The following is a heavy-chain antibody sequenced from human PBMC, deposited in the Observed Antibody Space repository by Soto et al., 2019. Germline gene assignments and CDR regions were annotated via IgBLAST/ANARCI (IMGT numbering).Heavy chain of an antibody. CDR1: GYSITAGGYY. Sequence: SETLSLTCFVSGYSITAGGYYWSWIRHHPGKGLEWIGSFYSSGSIIYNPSLRSRVSISGDTSSNQFSMSLTSVTAADTARYYCARMYSSGSGWFHPWGQGTLVTAPQ. D-gene: IGHD6-19*01. J-gene: IGHJ5*02. CDR3: ARMYSSGSGWFHP. CDR2: FYSSGSI. V-gene: IGHV4-31*03.